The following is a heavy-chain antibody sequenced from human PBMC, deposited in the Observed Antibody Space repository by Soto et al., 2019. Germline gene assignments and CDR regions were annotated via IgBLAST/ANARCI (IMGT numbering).Heavy chain of an antibody. D-gene: IGHD3-22*01. J-gene: IGHJ4*02. V-gene: IGHV4-59*01. CDR1: GDSISSYY. Sequence: QVQLQESGPGLVKPSETLSLTCAVSGDSISSYYCMWIRQPPGKGLESIGYLYYGRSANSNPSLRSRVTLSVATSTNQCSLTLSSMTAADTAVYYCALRSMAVVPEYWGQGTLVTVSS. CDR2: LYYGRSA. CDR3: ALRSMAVVPEY.